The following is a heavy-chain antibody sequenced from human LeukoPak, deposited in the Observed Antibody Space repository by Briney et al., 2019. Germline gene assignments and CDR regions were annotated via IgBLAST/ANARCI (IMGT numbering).Heavy chain of an antibody. Sequence: GSLRLSCAASGFTFSSYNMNWVRQAPGKGLEWVSYISSSSSTIYYADSVKGRFTISRDNSKNTVYLQMNSLRAEDTAVYYCAKATLGSCGGVRCYPFDYWGQGTLVTVSS. D-gene: IGHD2-15*01. CDR1: GFTFSSYN. CDR3: AKATLGSCGGVRCYPFDY. CDR2: ISSSSSTI. V-gene: IGHV3-48*01. J-gene: IGHJ4*02.